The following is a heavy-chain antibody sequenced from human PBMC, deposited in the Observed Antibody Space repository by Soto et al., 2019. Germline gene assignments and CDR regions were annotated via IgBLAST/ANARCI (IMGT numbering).Heavy chain of an antibody. J-gene: IGHJ5*02. Sequence: SVKVSCKASGGTFSTYTFSWVRQAPGQGLEWMGRIIPIFGTPYYAQKFQGRVTITADKSTSTVYMELSSLGSDDTAVYFCARGLECRGYCLDKPTWFGPXGQGTMVTVS. CDR1: GGTFSTYT. V-gene: IGHV1-69*06. CDR2: IIPIFGTP. D-gene: IGHD2-15*01. CDR3: ARGLECRGYCLDKPTWFGP.